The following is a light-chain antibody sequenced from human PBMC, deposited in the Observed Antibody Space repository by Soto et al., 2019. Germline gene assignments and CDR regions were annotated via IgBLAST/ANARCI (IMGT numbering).Light chain of an antibody. J-gene: IGKJ3*01. CDR2: DAS. CDR1: QNVSTY. V-gene: IGKV3-11*01. Sequence: EIVLTQSPATLSLSPGERVTLSCRASQNVSTYLAWYQQKPGQAPRLLIYDASYRATGIPASFSGSGSGTAFPLTISTPEPEDSAVYYCQQRTNWLTFGPGTKVYIK. CDR3: QQRTNWLT.